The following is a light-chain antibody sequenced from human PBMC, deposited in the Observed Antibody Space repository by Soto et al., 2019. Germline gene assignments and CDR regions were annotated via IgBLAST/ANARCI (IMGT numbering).Light chain of an antibody. V-gene: IGLV2-8*01. CDR2: EVS. CDR3: SSYAGSNNLGV. Sequence: QSALTQPPSASGSPGQAVTISCTGTSSDVGGYNYVSWYQQHPGKAPKLMIYEVSKRPSGVPDRFSGSKSGNTASLTVSGLQAEDEAEYCCSSYAGSNNLGVFGGGTKLTAL. CDR1: SSDVGGYNY. J-gene: IGLJ3*02.